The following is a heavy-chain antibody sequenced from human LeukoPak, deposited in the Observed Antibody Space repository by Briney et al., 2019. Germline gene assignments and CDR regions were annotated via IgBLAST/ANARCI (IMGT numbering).Heavy chain of an antibody. V-gene: IGHV3-23*01. D-gene: IGHD6-13*01. CDR2: ISGRGDIT. CDR1: GFTFSSYA. J-gene: IGHJ4*02. CDR3: ARDTAAAGSLTFDY. Sequence: GGSLRLSCAASGFTFSSYAMSWVRQAPGKGLEWVSSISGRGDITYYADSVKGRFTISRDNSKNTLYLQMNSLRAEDTAVYYCARDTAAAGSLTFDYWGQGTLVTVSS.